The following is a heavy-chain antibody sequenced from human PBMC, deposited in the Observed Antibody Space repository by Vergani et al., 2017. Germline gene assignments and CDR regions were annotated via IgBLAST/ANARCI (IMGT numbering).Heavy chain of an antibody. CDR2: VSTYNGNT. D-gene: IGHD3-16*02. Sequence: QSQLVQSGDEVKKPGASVKVSCKTSGYSFINYGISWVRQAPGQGLEWLGWVSTYNGNTNYGQKIQGRVTMTTDTSTRTAYMQLRSLTFDDTAVYYCAIEGFYDNIRGTYHPPSYYGMGVWGQGTKVTVAS. V-gene: IGHV1-18*01. CDR1: GYSFINYG. J-gene: IGHJ6*02. CDR3: AIEGFYDNIRGTYHPPSYYGMGV.